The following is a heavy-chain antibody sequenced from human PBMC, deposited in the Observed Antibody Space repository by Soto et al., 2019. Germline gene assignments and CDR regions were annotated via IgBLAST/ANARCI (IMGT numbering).Heavy chain of an antibody. CDR2: IYYSGST. CDR3: ATEVAGTQGIFDY. Sequence: QLQLQESGPGLVKPSETLSLTCTVSGGSISSSSYYWGWIRQPPGKGLEWIGSIYYSGSTYYNPSLKSRVTISVDTSKNQFSLKLSSVTAADTAVYYCATEVAGTQGIFDYWGQGTLVTVSS. V-gene: IGHV4-39*01. CDR1: GGSISSSSYY. D-gene: IGHD6-19*01. J-gene: IGHJ4*02.